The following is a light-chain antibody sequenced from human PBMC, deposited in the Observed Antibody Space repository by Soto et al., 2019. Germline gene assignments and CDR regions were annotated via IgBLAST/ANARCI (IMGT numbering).Light chain of an antibody. V-gene: IGLV2-8*01. CDR2: DVS. CDR3: ISYAGSSIGV. J-gene: IGLJ3*02. CDR1: SSDVGTYNY. Sequence: QSALTQPPSASGSPGQSVTISCTGTSSDVGTYNYVSWYQQHPGKAPKLMIYDVSKRPSGVPDCFSGSKSGNTASLTVSGLQAEDEADYYCISYAGSSIGVFGGGTKLTVL.